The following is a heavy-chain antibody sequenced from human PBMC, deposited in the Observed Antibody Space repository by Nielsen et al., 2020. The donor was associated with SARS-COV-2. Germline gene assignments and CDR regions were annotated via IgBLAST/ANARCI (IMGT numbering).Heavy chain of an antibody. CDR2: IHHSGAT. D-gene: IGHD3-10*01. V-gene: IGHV4-59*08. CDR3: ARATLHSLRSSWFEGIDS. Sequence: SETLSLTCTLSGGSISNYYWSWIRQPPGKGLEWLGFIHHSGATTYNPSLESRVTMSVDTSKNQFSLKLRSVTAADTAVYYCARATLHSLRSSWFEGIDSWGQGTLVTVSS. CDR1: GGSISNYY. J-gene: IGHJ4*02.